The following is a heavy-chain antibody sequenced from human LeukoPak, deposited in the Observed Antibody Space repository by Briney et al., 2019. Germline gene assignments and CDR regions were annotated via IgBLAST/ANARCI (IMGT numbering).Heavy chain of an antibody. D-gene: IGHD3-9*01. CDR3: ARDRRLRYFDWLGGWFDP. J-gene: IGHJ5*02. CDR1: GGSISGGSYY. V-gene: IGHV4-61*02. Sequence: PSETLSLTCTVSGGSISGGSYYWSWIRQPAGKGLEWIGRIYTSGSTNYNPSLKSRVTISVDTSKNQFSLKLSSVTAADTAVYYCARDRRLRYFDWLGGWFDPWGQGTLVTVSS. CDR2: IYTSGST.